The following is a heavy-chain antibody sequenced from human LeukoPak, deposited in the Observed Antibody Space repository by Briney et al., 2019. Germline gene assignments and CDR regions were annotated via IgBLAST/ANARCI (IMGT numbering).Heavy chain of an antibody. Sequence: ASVKVSCKASGYTFTSYDINWVRQATGQGREWMGWMNPNSGNTGYAQKFQGRVTITRNTSISTAYMELSSLRSEDTAVYYCARSIAVAGSYYSGQGTLVTVSS. CDR3: ARSIAVAGSYY. CDR1: GYTFTSYD. J-gene: IGHJ4*02. D-gene: IGHD6-19*01. V-gene: IGHV1-8*03. CDR2: MNPNSGNT.